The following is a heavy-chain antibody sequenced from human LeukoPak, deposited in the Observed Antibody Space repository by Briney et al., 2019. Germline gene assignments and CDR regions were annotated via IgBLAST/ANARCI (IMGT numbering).Heavy chain of an antibody. CDR3: ARRYGDYQNYFDS. Sequence: AGVKVSCKASGYTFTRYYMHGVRQPPGQGGEGMGIISLSGGSTSYAQQFQGRVTMTRDMSRRTVYMDLSSLRSRDSAGYFCARRYGDYQNYFDSWRRGA. J-gene: IGHJ4*02. V-gene: IGHV1-46*01. CDR1: GYTFTRYY. CDR2: ISLSGGST. D-gene: IGHD4-17*01.